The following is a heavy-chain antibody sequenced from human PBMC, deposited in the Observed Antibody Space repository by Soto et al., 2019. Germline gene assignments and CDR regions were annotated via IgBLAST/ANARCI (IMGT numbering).Heavy chain of an antibody. J-gene: IGHJ3*02. CDR1: GGTFSSYA. CDR3: AREKQTIDFGELLFSKNAFDI. V-gene: IGHV1-69*13. CDR2: IIPIFGTA. Sequence: GASVKVSCKASGGTFSSYAISWVRQAPGQGLEWMGGIIPIFGTANYAQKFQGRVTITADESTSTAYMELSSLRSEDTAVYYCAREKQTIDFGELLFSKNAFDIWGQGTMVTVSS. D-gene: IGHD3-10*01.